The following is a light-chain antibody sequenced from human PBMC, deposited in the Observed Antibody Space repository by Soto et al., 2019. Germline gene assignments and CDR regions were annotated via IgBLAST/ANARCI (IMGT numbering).Light chain of an antibody. Sequence: EIVMTQSPATLYVSPGERATLSCRASQSVSSNLAWYQQKPGQAPRLLIYGASTRATGIPARFSGSGSGTEFTLTISSLQAEDFAVYYWQQYNNWPRYTFGQGTKLEIK. CDR1: QSVSSN. CDR2: GAS. V-gene: IGKV3-15*01. CDR3: QQYNNWPRYT. J-gene: IGKJ2*01.